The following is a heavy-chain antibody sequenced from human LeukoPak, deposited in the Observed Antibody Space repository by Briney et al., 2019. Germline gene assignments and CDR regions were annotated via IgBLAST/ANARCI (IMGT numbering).Heavy chain of an antibody. CDR3: ARTPSGISDPYYFDY. J-gene: IGHJ4*02. CDR2: IYPGDSDT. Sequence: GESLKISCKGSGYTFTSYWIGWVRQMPGKGLEWMGIIYPGDSDTRYSPSFQGRVTISADNSISTAYLQWSSLKASDTAMYYCARTPSGISDPYYFDYWGQGTLVTVSS. V-gene: IGHV5-51*01. D-gene: IGHD6-13*01. CDR1: GYTFTSYW.